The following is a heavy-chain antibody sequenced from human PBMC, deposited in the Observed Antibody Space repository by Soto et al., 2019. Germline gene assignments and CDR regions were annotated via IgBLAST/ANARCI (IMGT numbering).Heavy chain of an antibody. J-gene: IGHJ6*03. D-gene: IGHD3-10*01. CDR1: GFTFSSYG. CDR3: ARDRHYGSGTYYMDV. V-gene: IGHV3-33*01. CDR2: IWYDGSNK. Sequence: GGSLRLSCAASGFTFSSYGMHWVRQAPGKGLEWVAVIWYDGSNKYYADSVKGRFTISRDNSKNTLYLQMNSLRAEDTAVYYCARDRHYGSGTYYMDVWGKGTTVTVSS.